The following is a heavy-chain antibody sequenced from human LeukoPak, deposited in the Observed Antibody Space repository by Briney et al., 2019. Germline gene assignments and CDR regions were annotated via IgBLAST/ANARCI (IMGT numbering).Heavy chain of an antibody. D-gene: IGHD2-15*01. CDR3: AREKYCSGGSCLDY. CDR2: INHSGST. J-gene: IGHJ4*02. Sequence: PSETLSLTCAVYGGSFSGCYWSWIRQPPGKGLEWIGEINHSGSTNYNPSLKSRVTISVDTSKNQFSLKLSSVTAADTAVYYCAREKYCSGGSCLDYWGQGTLVTVSS. CDR1: GGSFSGCY. V-gene: IGHV4-34*01.